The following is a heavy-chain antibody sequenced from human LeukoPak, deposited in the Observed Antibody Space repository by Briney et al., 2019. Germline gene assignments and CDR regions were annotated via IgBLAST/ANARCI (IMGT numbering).Heavy chain of an antibody. V-gene: IGHV4-59*08. CDR2: TYYSGST. CDR3: ARVDYGGNFDVFDI. J-gene: IGHJ3*02. D-gene: IGHD4-23*01. Sequence: PSETLSLTCTVSGASISSYDWSWIRQPPGKGLEWIGYTYYSGSTNYNPSLRTRVAISIDTSKNQFSLSLSSVTAADTAVYYCARVDYGGNFDVFDIWGQGTLVAVSS. CDR1: GASISSYD.